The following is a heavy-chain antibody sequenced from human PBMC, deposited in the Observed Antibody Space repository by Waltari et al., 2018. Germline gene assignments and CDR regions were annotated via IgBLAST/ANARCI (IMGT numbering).Heavy chain of an antibody. V-gene: IGHV3-23*01. D-gene: IGHD3-3*01. Sequence: EVQLLESGGGLVQPGGSLRLSCAASGFTFSSYAMSWVRQAPGKGLEWVSAISGSGGSTYYAHSVKGRFTISRDNSKNTLYLQMNSLRAEDTVVYYCAKDRYYDFWSGPGDYWGQGTLVTVSS. CDR3: AKDRYYDFWSGPGDY. J-gene: IGHJ4*02. CDR1: GFTFSSYA. CDR2: ISGSGGST.